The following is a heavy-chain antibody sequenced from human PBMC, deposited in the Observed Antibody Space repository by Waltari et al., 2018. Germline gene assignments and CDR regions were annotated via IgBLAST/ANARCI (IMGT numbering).Heavy chain of an antibody. CDR3: ARDGTIDGDYAAFDI. V-gene: IGHV3-48*01. Sequence: EVQLVESGGGLVQPGGSLRLSCAASGFTFSSYSMNWVRQAPGKGLEWVSYISSSSSTRYYADSVKGRFTISRDNAKNSLYLQMNSLRAEDTAVYYFARDGTIDGDYAAFDIWGQGTMVTVSS. CDR1: GFTFSSYS. CDR2: ISSSSSTR. J-gene: IGHJ3*02. D-gene: IGHD4-17*01.